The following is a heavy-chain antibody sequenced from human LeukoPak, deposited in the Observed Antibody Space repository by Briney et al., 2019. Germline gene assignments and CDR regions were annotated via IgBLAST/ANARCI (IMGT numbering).Heavy chain of an antibody. CDR2: IHPDGSIT. CDR3: APQQAYSPYNWFDH. Sequence: GGSLRLSCAASGFTFSSYGMHWVRQAPGTGLVWVSRIHPDGSITTYADSVKGRFTISRDNAKNTLYLQMDSLRAEDTAVYYCAPQQAYSPYNWFDHWGQGTLVTVSS. D-gene: IGHD5-12*01. CDR1: GFTFSSYG. V-gene: IGHV3-74*03. J-gene: IGHJ5*02.